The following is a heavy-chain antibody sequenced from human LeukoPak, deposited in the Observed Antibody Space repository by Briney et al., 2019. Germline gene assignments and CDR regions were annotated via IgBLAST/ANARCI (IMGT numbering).Heavy chain of an antibody. CDR1: GFTFSSYA. CDR2: IWHDGSNK. V-gene: IGHV3-33*01. Sequence: GGSLRLSCAASGFTFSSYAMHWVRQAPGKGLEWVAVIWHDGSNKYHADSVRGRFSISRDNSKNTLDLQMNSLGAEDTAVYYCARGAYCSTTSCYALFYNGMGVWGQGTTVTVSS. CDR3: ARGAYCSTTSCYALFYNGMGV. J-gene: IGHJ6*02. D-gene: IGHD2-2*01.